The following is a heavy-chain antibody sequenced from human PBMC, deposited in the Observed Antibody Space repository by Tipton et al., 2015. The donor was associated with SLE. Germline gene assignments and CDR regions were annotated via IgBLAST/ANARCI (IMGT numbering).Heavy chain of an antibody. D-gene: IGHD4/OR15-4a*01. J-gene: IGHJ5*02. CDR2: INHSGST. CDR3: ARERIEEYGGKENWIGP. V-gene: IGHV4-34*01. Sequence: TLSLTCAVYGGSFSGYYWSWLRQSPGKGLEWIGEINHSGSTNYNPSLKRRVTISVDRSNNQISLNLSSVTAADTAVYYCARERIEEYGGKENWIGPWGPGTLVTVSS. CDR1: GGSFSGYY.